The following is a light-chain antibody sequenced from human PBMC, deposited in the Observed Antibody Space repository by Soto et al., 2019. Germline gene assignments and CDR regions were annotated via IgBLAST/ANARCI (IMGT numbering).Light chain of an antibody. V-gene: IGKV3-20*01. CDR3: PESATSPRT. CDR1: QTVGNTD. Sequence: EIVLTQSPGTLSLSPGERATLSCRDSQTVGNTDLDWYQQKPGQAPSLLIYGASSRYTVIPDRFSGSGSGNDFTLTIRTLEPEDVAVYYCPESATSPRTFGQGTKVEIK. J-gene: IGKJ1*01. CDR2: GAS.